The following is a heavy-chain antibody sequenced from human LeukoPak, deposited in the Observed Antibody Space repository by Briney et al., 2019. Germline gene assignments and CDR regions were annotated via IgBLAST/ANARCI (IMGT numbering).Heavy chain of an antibody. D-gene: IGHD2-8*01. Sequence: GGSLRLSCAASGFTFSDHYMGWVRQAPGQGLKWVGRTRNKANSYSTEYAASVKGRFTISTDDSKNSLYLQMNGLKTEDTAVYYCAREARVLHYMDVWGKGTTVTVSS. V-gene: IGHV3-72*01. J-gene: IGHJ6*03. CDR3: AREARVLHYMDV. CDR1: GFTFSDHY. CDR2: TRNKANSYST.